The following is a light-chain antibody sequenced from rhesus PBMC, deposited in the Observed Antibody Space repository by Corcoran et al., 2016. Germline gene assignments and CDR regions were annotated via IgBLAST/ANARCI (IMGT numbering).Light chain of an antibody. CDR3: QHGYGTPLT. J-gene: IGKJ4*01. Sequence: DIQMTQSPSSLSASVGDRVTITCRASENVDNYLNWYQQKPRKAPNPLIYKASTLQSGVPSMFSGSGSCTVYSFTLRSLQPEDVATFYCQHGYGTPLTFGGGTKVEIK. CDR2: KAS. V-gene: IGKV1-74*01. CDR1: ENVDNY.